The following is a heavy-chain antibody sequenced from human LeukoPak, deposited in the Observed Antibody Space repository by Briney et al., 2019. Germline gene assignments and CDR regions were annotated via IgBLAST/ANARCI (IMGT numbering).Heavy chain of an antibody. Sequence: GGTLRLSCAASGFTFSGSAMHWVRQASGKGLEWVGRIRSKANSYATAYAASVKGRFTISRDDSKNTAYLQMNSLKTEDTAVYYCIVPTQLDYWGQGTLVTVSS. CDR2: IRSKANSYAT. CDR1: GFTFSGSA. V-gene: IGHV3-73*01. CDR3: IVPTQLDY. D-gene: IGHD1-1*01. J-gene: IGHJ4*02.